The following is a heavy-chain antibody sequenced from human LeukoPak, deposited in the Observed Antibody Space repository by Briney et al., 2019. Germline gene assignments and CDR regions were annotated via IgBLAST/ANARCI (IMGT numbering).Heavy chain of an antibody. CDR1: GGSFSGYY. J-gene: IGHJ4*02. Sequence: SETLSLTCAVYGGSFSGYYWSWIRQPPGKGLEWIGEINHSGSTNYNPSLKSRVTISVDTSKNQFSLKLSSVTAPDTAVYYCARHEDRNWYFDHWGQGTLVTVSS. D-gene: IGHD1-1*01. V-gene: IGHV4-34*01. CDR3: ARHEDRNWYFDH. CDR2: INHSGST.